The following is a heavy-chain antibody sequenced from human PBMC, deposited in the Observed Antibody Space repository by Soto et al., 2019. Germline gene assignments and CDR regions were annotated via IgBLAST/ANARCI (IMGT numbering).Heavy chain of an antibody. J-gene: IGHJ4*02. V-gene: IGHV3-53*01. D-gene: IGHD3-3*01. CDR2: IYSGGST. CDR1: GFSFYSNL. Sequence: GGSLELSCAASGFSFYSNLMSLARQAPGKGLEWVSVIYSGGSTYYADSVKGRFTISRDNSKNTLYLQMNSLRAEDTAVYYCARSPNPLWSGSPNFDFWGQGTLDIVSP. CDR3: ARSPNPLWSGSPNFDF.